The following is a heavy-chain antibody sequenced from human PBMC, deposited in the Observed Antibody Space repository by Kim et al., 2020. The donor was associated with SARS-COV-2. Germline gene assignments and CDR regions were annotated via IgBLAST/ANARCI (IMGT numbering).Heavy chain of an antibody. V-gene: IGHV4-34*01. CDR1: GGPFSGYH. CDR3: ARGRAGVVPSPILGLGPHYDYFILDV. Sequence: SETLSLTCAVYGGPFSGYHWSWVRQPPGKGLEWIGEINHSGSVIHNPSPKSRVSISIDTSKNQFSLKLTSVTAADTAFYFCARGRAGVVPSPILGLGPHYDYFILDVWGHGTTVTVSS. D-gene: IGHD2-2*02. J-gene: IGHJ6*02. CDR2: INHSGSV.